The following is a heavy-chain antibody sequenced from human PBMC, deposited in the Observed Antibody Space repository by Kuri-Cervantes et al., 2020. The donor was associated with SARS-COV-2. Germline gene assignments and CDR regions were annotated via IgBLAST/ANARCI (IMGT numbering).Heavy chain of an antibody. CDR3: ARVDPRTDAYNHYYYGMDV. D-gene: IGHD5-24*01. CDR1: GFTFSSYD. CDR2: IRSSSSIL. J-gene: IGHJ6*02. V-gene: IGHV3-48*01. Sequence: GESLKISCAASGFTFSSYDMNWVRQAPGKGLEWVSYIRSSSSILYYADSVKGRFTVSRDNVKNSLYLQMNSLRAEDTAVYFCARVDPRTDAYNHYYYGMDVWGQGTTVTVSS.